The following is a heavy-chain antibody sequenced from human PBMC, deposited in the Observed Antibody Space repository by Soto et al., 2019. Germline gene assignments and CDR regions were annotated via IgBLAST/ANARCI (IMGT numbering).Heavy chain of an antibody. CDR3: AYSSGWYRHDV. V-gene: IGHV4-4*02. D-gene: IGHD6-19*01. CDR1: GDSISSPKW. CDR2: LLHSGTT. J-gene: IGHJ3*01. Sequence: QVQLQESGPGLVKPSGTLSLTCAVSGDSISSPKWWTWLRQPPGKGLEWIVDLLHSGTTNYNPSLKSRVILSVDKSQNQFSLSLTSVTAADTAIYYCAYSSGWYRHDVWGQGTSVTVSS.